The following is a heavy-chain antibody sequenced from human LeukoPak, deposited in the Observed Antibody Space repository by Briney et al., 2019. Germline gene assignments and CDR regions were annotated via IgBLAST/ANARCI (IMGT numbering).Heavy chain of an antibody. V-gene: IGHV3-11*04. CDR3: SAGEGYYDSSDYYSAWAFNV. Sequence: GGSLRLSCAASGFTFSDYYMSRIRQAPGKGLEWVSYISNSGNTIYYADSVKGRFTISRDNAKNSLYLQMNSLRAEDTAVYYCSAGEGYYDSSDYYSAWAFNVWGQGTMVTVSS. CDR1: GFTFSDYY. CDR2: ISNSGNTI. J-gene: IGHJ3*01. D-gene: IGHD3-22*01.